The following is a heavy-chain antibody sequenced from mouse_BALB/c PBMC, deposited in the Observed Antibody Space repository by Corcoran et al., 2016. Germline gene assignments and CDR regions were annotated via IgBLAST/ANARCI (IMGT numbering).Heavy chain of an antibody. V-gene: IGHV1S136*01. J-gene: IGHJ2*01. Sequence: EVQLQQSGPELVKPGASVKMSCKASGYTFTSYVMHWVEQKPGKGREWIGYINPYNDGTKYNEKFKGKATLTSDKSSSTAYMELSSLTSEDSAVYYCAREYFDYWGQGTTLTVSA. CDR1: GYTFTSYV. CDR3: AREYFDY. CDR2: INPYNDGT.